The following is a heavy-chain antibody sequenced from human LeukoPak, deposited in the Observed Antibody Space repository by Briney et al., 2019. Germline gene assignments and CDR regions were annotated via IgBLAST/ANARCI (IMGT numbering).Heavy chain of an antibody. CDR2: ISSSSSYI. V-gene: IGHV3-21*01. J-gene: IGHJ4*02. Sequence: GGSLRLSCAASGFTFSSYSMNWVRQAPGKGLEWVSSISSSSSYIYYADSVKGRFTISRDNAKNSLYLQMNSLRAEDTAVYYCAKDRGYSDTSGFLDYWGQGTLVTASS. CDR1: GFTFSSYS. D-gene: IGHD3-22*01. CDR3: AKDRGYSDTSGFLDY.